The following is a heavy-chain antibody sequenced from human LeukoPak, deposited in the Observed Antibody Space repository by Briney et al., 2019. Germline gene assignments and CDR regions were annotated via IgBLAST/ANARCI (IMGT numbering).Heavy chain of an antibody. V-gene: IGHV3-15*07. J-gene: IGHJ1*01. CDR1: GLTLSNVW. Sequence: PGGSLRLSCAVSGLTLSNVWMNWVRQAPGKELEWVGRIRSQTAGGTTDFAAPVKGRFSISRDDSKNSLYLQMNSLTSEDTAVYYCAHGSAQYYEYWGQGTLVTVSS. CDR2: IRSQTAGGTT. CDR3: AHGSAQYYEY. D-gene: IGHD2-15*01.